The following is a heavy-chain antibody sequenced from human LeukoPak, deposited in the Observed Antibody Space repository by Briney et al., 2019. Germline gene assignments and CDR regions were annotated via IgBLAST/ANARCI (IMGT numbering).Heavy chain of an antibody. CDR3: ARDWNRDGFDM. Sequence: GGSLRLSCPASEFTFSNYNINWVRQAPGKGLEWVSSISSSSSSIYYADSVKGRFTISRDNAKNSLYPQMNSLRAEDTAVYYCARDWNRDGFDMWGQGTMVTVSS. V-gene: IGHV3-21*01. D-gene: IGHD1-1*01. CDR2: ISSSSSSI. J-gene: IGHJ3*02. CDR1: EFTFSNYN.